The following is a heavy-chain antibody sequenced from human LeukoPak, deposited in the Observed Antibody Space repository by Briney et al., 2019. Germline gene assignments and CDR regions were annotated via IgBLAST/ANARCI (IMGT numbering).Heavy chain of an antibody. CDR3: AKDRRAGSYDY. CDR1: GFTLSSYA. D-gene: IGHD3-10*01. J-gene: IGHJ4*02. CDR2: ISVSGNT. V-gene: IGHV3-23*01. Sequence: GGSLRLSCAASGFTLSSYAMSWVRQAPGKGLEWVSAISVSGNTYHADSVKGRFTISRDSSKNTLYLQMNRLRAEDAAVYYCAKDRRAGSYDYWGQGTLVTVSS.